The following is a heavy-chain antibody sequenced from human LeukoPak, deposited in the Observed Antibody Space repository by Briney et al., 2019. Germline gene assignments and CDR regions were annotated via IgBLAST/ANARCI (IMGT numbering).Heavy chain of an antibody. CDR1: GFTFSNVW. CDR2: ISGSGIST. V-gene: IGHV3-23*01. Sequence: GGSLRLSCAASGFTFSNVWMSWVRQAPAKGLEWVSTISGSGISTYYGDSVKGRFTISRDNSKNTLYLQMNSLRAEDTAIYYCAKYPSGREGGFDYWGQGTLVTVSS. D-gene: IGHD3-16*01. CDR3: AKYPSGREGGFDY. J-gene: IGHJ4*02.